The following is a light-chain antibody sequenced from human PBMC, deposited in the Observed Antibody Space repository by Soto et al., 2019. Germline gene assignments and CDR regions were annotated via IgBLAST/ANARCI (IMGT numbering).Light chain of an antibody. CDR3: LQHNSYPSIT. Sequence: DIQRNQSPSTLSASVGDRVTLACRLSQGIRNDLGWYQQKPGKAPKRLIYAASSLQSGVPSRFSGSGSGTEFTLTISSLQPEDFATYYCLQHNSYPSITFGQGTRLEIK. CDR1: QGIRND. V-gene: IGKV1-17*01. CDR2: AAS. J-gene: IGKJ5*01.